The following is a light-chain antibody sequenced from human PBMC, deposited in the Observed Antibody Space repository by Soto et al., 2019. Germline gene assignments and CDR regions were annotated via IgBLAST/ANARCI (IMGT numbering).Light chain of an antibody. V-gene: IGKV3D-11*03. CDR3: QVYGPSPPIT. CDR1: QAVNTR. CDR2: LAS. J-gene: IGKJ5*01. Sequence: EIVLTQSPATLSSFPGDRVTLSCRASQAVNTRLAWYQHKPGQAPRLLIYLASNRAAGVPARFSGSGSGTDFTLTISNVEPEDFAVYYCQVYGPSPPITFGQGTRLEIK.